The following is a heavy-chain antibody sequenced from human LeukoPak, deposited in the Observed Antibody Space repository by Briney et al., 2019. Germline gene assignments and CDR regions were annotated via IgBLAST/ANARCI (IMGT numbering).Heavy chain of an antibody. J-gene: IGHJ4*02. CDR3: ARDFYYYDSSGYKRYFDY. D-gene: IGHD3-22*01. V-gene: IGHV1-18*01. CDR2: ISAYNGNT. CDR1: GYTFTSYG. Sequence: ASVKVSCKASGYTFTSYGISWVRQAPGQGLEWMGWISAYNGNTNYAQKLQGRVTMTTDTSTSTAYMELRSLRSDDTAVYYCARDFYYYDSSGYKRYFDYWGQGTLVTVSS.